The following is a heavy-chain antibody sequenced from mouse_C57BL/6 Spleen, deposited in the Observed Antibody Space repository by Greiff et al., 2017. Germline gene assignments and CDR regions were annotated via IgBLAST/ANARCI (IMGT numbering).Heavy chain of an antibody. J-gene: IGHJ2*01. CDR1: GYSITSGYY. D-gene: IGHD2-14*01. CDR3: ARSGVPLYFDY. Sequence: EVKLQESGPGLVKPSQSLSLTCSVTGYSITSGYYWNWIRQFPGNKLEWMGYISYDGSNNYNPSLKNRISITRDTSKNQFFLKLNSVTTEDTATYYCARSGVPLYFDYWGQGTTLTVSS. CDR2: ISYDGSN. V-gene: IGHV3-6*01.